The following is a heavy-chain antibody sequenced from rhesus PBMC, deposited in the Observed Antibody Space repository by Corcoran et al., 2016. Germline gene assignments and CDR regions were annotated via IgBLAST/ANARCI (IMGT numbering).Heavy chain of an antibody. CDR3: ARGYCIGSDCYAYFDY. J-gene: IGHJ4*01. Sequence: EVQLVQSGAEVKKPGASVKISCKASGYTFTDYYVHWVRQAPGKGLEWMGRVDTEDGEAIHAQKFQDRVTITADTSTDTAYMELSSLRSEDTAVYYCARGYCIGSDCYAYFDYWGQGVQVTVSS. D-gene: IGHD2-21*01. V-gene: IGHV1-111*02. CDR1: GYTFTDYY. CDR2: VDTEDGEA.